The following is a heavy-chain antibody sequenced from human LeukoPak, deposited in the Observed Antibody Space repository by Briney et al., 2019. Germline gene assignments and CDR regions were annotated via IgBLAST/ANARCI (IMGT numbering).Heavy chain of an antibody. J-gene: IGHJ4*02. Sequence: LPGGSLRLSCAASGFTFSSYWMSWVRQAPGKGLEWVANIKQDGSEKYYVDSVKGRFTISRDNAKNSLYLQMNSLRAEDTAVYYCVRDRSGSYPYYFDFWGQGTLVTASS. V-gene: IGHV3-7*01. D-gene: IGHD1-26*01. CDR3: VRDRSGSYPYYFDF. CDR2: IKQDGSEK. CDR1: GFTFSSYW.